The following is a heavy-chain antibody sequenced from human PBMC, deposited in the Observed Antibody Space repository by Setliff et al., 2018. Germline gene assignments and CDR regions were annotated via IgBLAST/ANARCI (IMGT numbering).Heavy chain of an antibody. V-gene: IGHV4-4*08. CDR1: GGSISSYY. CDR2: IYIGGSA. D-gene: IGHD2-8*02. J-gene: IGHJ4*02. CDR3: ARNNTGLNTFDY. Sequence: PSETLSLTCTVSGGSISSYYWSWIRQPAGKGLEWIGHIYIGGSANYNPSLKSRVTISVDTSENQFSLKLSSVPAADTAVYYCARNNTGLNTFDYWGQGTLVTVSS.